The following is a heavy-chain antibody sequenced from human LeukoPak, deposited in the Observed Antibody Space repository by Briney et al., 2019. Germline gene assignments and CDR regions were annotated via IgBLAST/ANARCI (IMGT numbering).Heavy chain of an antibody. CDR1: GFTVSSNS. CDR2: ISGSGGST. J-gene: IGHJ5*02. D-gene: IGHD3-10*01. CDR3: AKRWFGDR. Sequence: PGGSLRLSCTVSGFTVSSNSMSWVRQAPGKGLEWVSAISGSGGSTYYADSVKGRFTISRDNSKNTLYLQMNSLRAEDTAVYYCAKRWFGDRWGQGTLVTVSS. V-gene: IGHV3-23*01.